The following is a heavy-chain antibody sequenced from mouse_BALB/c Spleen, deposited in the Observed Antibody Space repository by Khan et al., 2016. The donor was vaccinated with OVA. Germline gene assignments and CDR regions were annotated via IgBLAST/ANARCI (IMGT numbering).Heavy chain of an antibody. D-gene: IGHD1-1*01. CDR2: ISYSGNT. J-gene: IGHJ2*01. Sequence: EVQLQESGPGLVKPSQSLSLTCTVTGYSITSDYAWNWIRQFPGNKLEWMGYISYSGNTKYNPSLQSRISITRDTSKNQFFLQLNSVTTEDTTTYYCARIYGGDFDYGGQGTTLTVSS. CDR3: ARIYGGDFDY. V-gene: IGHV3-2*02. CDR1: GYSITSDYA.